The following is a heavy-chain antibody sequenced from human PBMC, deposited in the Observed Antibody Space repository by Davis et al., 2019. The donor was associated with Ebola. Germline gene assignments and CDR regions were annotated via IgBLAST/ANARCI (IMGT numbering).Heavy chain of an antibody. CDR1: GFTFSGSA. Sequence: GESLKISCAASGFTFSGSAMHWVRQASGKGLEWVGRIRSKANSYATAYAASVKGRFTISRDDSKNTAYLQMNSLKTEDTAVYYCTSQTTVTDYWAREPWSPSPQ. D-gene: IGHD4-17*01. V-gene: IGHV3-73*01. J-gene: IGHJ4*02. CDR2: IRSKANSYAT. CDR3: TSQTTVTDY.